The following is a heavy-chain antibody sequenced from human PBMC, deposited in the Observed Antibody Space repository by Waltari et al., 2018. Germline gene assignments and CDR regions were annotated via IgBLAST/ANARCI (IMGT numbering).Heavy chain of an antibody. D-gene: IGHD3-10*01. CDR2: IFYSGST. CDR3: ARLDNYDSGSYGFDW. CDR1: GGSFSSSRYY. Sequence: QLQLLESGPGLVKPSETLSLTCTVPGGSFSSSRYYWGWIRQPPGKGLEWIGSIFYSGSTYYNPSLKSRVTMSVDTSKNQFSLRLTSVTAADTAVYYCARLDNYDSGSYGFDWWGQGTLVTVSS. V-gene: IGHV4-39*01. J-gene: IGHJ4*02.